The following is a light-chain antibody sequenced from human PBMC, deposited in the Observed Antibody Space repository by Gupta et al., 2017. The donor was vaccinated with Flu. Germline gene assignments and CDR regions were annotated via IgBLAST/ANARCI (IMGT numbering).Light chain of an antibody. J-gene: IGKJ4*01. CDR2: WAS. CDR1: QSVLYSLNNKNY. V-gene: IGKV4-1*01. CDR3: QQCLGALI. Sequence: DIVMTQSPDSLAVSLGERATINCKSSQSVLYSLNNKNYLNWYQQKPGQPPKLLIHWASIRESGVPDRFSGSGSGTDFTLTISSLQPEDVAIYYCQQCLGALIFGGGTKVEIK.